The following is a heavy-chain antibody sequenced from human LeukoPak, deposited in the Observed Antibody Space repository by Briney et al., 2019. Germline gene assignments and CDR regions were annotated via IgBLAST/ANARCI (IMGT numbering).Heavy chain of an antibody. J-gene: IGHJ4*02. Sequence: SETLSLTCAVYGGSFSGYYWSWIRQPPGNGLEWIGEINHSGSTNYNPSLKSRVTISVDTSKNQFSLKLSSVTAADTAVYYCAKGINRRGYSYGLGGDYWGQGTLVTVSS. D-gene: IGHD5-18*01. CDR1: GGSFSGYY. CDR3: AKGINRRGYSYGLGGDY. CDR2: INHSGST. V-gene: IGHV4-34*01.